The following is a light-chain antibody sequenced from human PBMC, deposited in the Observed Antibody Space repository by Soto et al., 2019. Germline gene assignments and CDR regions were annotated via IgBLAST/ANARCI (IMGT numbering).Light chain of an antibody. CDR1: SSDVGNYNL. V-gene: IGLV2-23*01. Sequence: QSALTQPASVFGSPGQSITISCTGTSSDVGNYNLVSWYQQHPGKAPKLMIYEGSRRPSGVSNRFSGSKSGNAASLTISGLQAEDEADYYCCSYASDSTYVFGSGTKVTVL. CDR2: EGS. J-gene: IGLJ1*01. CDR3: CSYASDSTYV.